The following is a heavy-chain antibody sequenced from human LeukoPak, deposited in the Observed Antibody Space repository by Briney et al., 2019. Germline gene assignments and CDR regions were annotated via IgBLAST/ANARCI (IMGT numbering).Heavy chain of an antibody. Sequence: ASVKVSCXASGYTFTGYYMHWVRQAPGQGLEWMGRINPNSGGTNYAQKFQGRVTMTRDTSISTAYMELSRLRSDDTAVYYCASSPTYCGGDCYSFDYWGQGTLVTVS. CDR1: GYTFTGYY. CDR2: INPNSGGT. CDR3: ASSPTYCGGDCYSFDY. D-gene: IGHD2-21*02. J-gene: IGHJ4*02. V-gene: IGHV1-2*06.